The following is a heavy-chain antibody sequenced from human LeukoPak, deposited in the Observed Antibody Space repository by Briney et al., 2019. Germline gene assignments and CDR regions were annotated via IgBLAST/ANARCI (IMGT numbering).Heavy chain of an antibody. CDR1: GFTFSSYG. J-gene: IGHJ4*02. CDR2: ISGSGGST. CDR3: AKDGGYCSGGSCYEYYFDY. D-gene: IGHD2-15*01. Sequence: GGTLRLSCAASGFTFSSYGMSWVRQAPGKGLEWVSAISGSGGSTYYADSVKGRFTISRDNSKNTLYLQMNSLRAEDTAVYYCAKDGGYCSGGSCYEYYFDYWGQGTLVTVSS. V-gene: IGHV3-23*01.